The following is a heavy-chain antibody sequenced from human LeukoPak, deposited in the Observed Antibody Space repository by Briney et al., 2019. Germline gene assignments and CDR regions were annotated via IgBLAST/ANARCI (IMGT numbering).Heavy chain of an antibody. CDR1: GFAFSSYA. Sequence: GGSLRLSCAASGFAFSSYAMSWVRQAPGKGLEWGSAISGSGGSTYYADYVKGRFTISRDNSKNTLYLQMNSLRAEDTAVYYCAKDRDSSSSYFDYWGQGTLVPVSS. CDR2: ISGSGGST. J-gene: IGHJ4*02. CDR3: AKDRDSSSSYFDY. V-gene: IGHV3-23*01. D-gene: IGHD6-6*01.